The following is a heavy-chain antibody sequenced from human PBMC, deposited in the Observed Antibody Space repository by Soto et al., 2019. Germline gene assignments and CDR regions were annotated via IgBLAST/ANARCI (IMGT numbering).Heavy chain of an antibody. CDR2: INAGNGNT. Sequence: QVQLVQSGAEEKKPGATVKVSCKASGYTFTSYAMDWVRQAPGQRLEWMGWINAGNGNTKYSQKFQGRFTITRDTSASTAYMERSSVRSEDTAVYYCARGFTLWFDPWGQGTLVTVSA. CDR1: GYTFTSYA. D-gene: IGHD3-16*01. CDR3: ARGFTLWFDP. V-gene: IGHV1-3*05. J-gene: IGHJ5*02.